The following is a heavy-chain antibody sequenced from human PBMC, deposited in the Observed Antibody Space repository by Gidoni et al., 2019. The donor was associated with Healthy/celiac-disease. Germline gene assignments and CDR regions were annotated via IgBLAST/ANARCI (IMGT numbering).Heavy chain of an antibody. J-gene: IGHJ4*02. Sequence: QVQLQQWGAGLLKPSETLSLTCAVYGGSFSGYYWSWIRQPPGKGLEWIGEINHSGSTNYNPSLKSRVTISVDTSKNQFSLKLSSVTAADTAVYYCAAPEDSYYYGSGSGPSYDYWGQGTLVTVSS. V-gene: IGHV4-34*01. CDR2: INHSGST. D-gene: IGHD3-10*01. CDR1: GGSFSGYY. CDR3: AAPEDSYYYGSGSGPSYDY.